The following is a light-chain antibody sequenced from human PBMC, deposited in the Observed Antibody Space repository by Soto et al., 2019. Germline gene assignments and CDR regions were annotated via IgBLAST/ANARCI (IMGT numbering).Light chain of an antibody. CDR3: QQASGFPRT. Sequence: DVHMTLSASSVSASVGNSIAIACRASQDITKFLAWYQQTKGKAPKLLIRGASTLHSGVPSRFSGSGSGTNFSLTISSLQTEDFATYYCQQASGFPRTFGQGTKVDIK. V-gene: IGKV1-12*01. CDR1: QDITKF. CDR2: GAS. J-gene: IGKJ1*01.